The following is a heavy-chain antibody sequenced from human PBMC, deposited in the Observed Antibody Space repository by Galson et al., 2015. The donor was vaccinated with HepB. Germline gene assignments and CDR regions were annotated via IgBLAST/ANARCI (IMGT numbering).Heavy chain of an antibody. CDR2: INPNSGGT. V-gene: IGHV1-2*02. Sequence: SVKVSCKASGYTFSGHYIHWVRQAPGQGLEWMGWINPNSGGTEYAQKFQGRLTATRDTSVRTAYMELSRLTYDDTAVYYCARGLSVGSGPSGWYGGWFDPWGQGTLVTVSS. D-gene: IGHD6-19*01. J-gene: IGHJ5*01. CDR1: GYTFSGHY. CDR3: ARGLSVGSGPSGWYGGWFDP.